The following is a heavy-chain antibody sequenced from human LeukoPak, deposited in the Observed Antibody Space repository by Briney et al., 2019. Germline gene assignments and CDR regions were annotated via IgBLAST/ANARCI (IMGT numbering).Heavy chain of an antibody. CDR2: MNPNSGNT. J-gene: IGHJ6*03. Sequence: ASVKVSCKASGYTFTSYDINWVRQATGRGLEWMGWMNPNSGNTGYAQKFQGRVTMTRNTSISTAYMELSSLRSEDTAVYYCARDLTTVVTGYYYMDVWGKGTMVTVSS. CDR3: ARDLTTVVTGYYYMDV. CDR1: GYTFTSYD. V-gene: IGHV1-8*01. D-gene: IGHD4-23*01.